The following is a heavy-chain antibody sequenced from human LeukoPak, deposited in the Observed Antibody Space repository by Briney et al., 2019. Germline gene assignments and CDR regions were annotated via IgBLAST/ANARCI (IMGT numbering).Heavy chain of an antibody. CDR2: IYYSGST. CDR1: GGSINNYF. D-gene: IGHD3-22*01. V-gene: IGHV4-59*01. CDR3: ARSDAKSGYHPDRAFDI. Sequence: SETLSLTCTVSGGSINNYFWSWIRQTPGKGLDWIGYIYYSGSTNYNPSLKSRVTISVDTSKNQFSLKLSSVTAADTAVYYCARSDAKSGYHPDRAFDIWGQGTMVTVSS. J-gene: IGHJ3*02.